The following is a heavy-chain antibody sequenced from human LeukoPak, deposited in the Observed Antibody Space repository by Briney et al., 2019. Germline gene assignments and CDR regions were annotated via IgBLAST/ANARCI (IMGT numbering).Heavy chain of an antibody. CDR1: GFTFSSYW. CDR3: ARDSEMLFDY. Sequence: GGSLRLSCAATGFTFSSYWMSWVRQAPGKGLEWVANIKYDGSEKYCVDSVKGRCTISRDNAENSLYLQMNSLRAEDTAVYYCARDSEMLFDYWGQGTLVTVSS. D-gene: IGHD3-16*01. CDR2: IKYDGSEK. J-gene: IGHJ4*02. V-gene: IGHV3-7*01.